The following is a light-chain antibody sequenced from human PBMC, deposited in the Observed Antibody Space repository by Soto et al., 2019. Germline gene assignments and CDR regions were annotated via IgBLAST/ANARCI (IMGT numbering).Light chain of an antibody. V-gene: IGLV3-21*02. CDR3: QVWGSRSDPYV. Sequence: SYELTQPPSVSVAPGQTARITCGGNNIGSKSVHWYQQKPGQAPVLVVYDNIDRPSGIPERFSGSNSGNTATLTISRVEAGDEADYYCQVWGSRSDPYVFGTGTKLTVL. CDR1: NIGSKS. J-gene: IGLJ1*01. CDR2: DNI.